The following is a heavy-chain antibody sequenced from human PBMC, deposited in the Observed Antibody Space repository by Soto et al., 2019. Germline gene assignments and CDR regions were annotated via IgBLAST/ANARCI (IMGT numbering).Heavy chain of an antibody. D-gene: IGHD6-13*01. V-gene: IGHV3-74*01. Sequence: GGSLRLSCEASGFIFANFWMHWVRQVPGKGLVWVSRIDTSGSSTSYADSVKGRFTISRDNAKNTVSLQMNSLRAEDTGVYYCAKDSWYFDLWSQGSLVTVSS. J-gene: IGHJ4*02. CDR2: IDTSGSST. CDR1: GFIFANFW. CDR3: AKDSWYFDL.